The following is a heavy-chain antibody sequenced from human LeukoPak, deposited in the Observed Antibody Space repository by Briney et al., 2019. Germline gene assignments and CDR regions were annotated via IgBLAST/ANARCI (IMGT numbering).Heavy chain of an antibody. CDR1: GYTFTGYY. CDR2: INPNSSGT. D-gene: IGHD3-10*01. Sequence: ASVKVSCKASGYTFTGYYMHWVRQAPGQGLEWMGWINPNSSGTNYAQKFQGWVTMTRDTSISTAYMELSRLRSDDTAVYYCARSYYGSGSYYNLDYWGQGTLVTVSS. J-gene: IGHJ4*02. V-gene: IGHV1-2*04. CDR3: ARSYYGSGSYYNLDY.